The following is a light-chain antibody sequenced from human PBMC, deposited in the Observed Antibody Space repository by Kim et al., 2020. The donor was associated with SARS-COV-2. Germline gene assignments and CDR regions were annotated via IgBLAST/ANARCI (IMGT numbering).Light chain of an antibody. CDR3: NSRDSSGDHLRVV. CDR2: GKN. V-gene: IGLV3-19*01. Sequence: GRKVRMTWQGDCLGSDYASWYQQKHGQAPVLVIYGKNNRPSGIPHRFSGSSSGNTASLTITGAQAEDEADYYCNSRDSSGDHLRVVFGGGTQLTVL. CDR1: CLGSDY. J-gene: IGLJ2*01.